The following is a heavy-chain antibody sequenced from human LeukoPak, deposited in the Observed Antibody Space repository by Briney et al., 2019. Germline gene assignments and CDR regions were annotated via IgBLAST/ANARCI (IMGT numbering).Heavy chain of an antibody. CDR3: VRVGYTNYGIDY. CDR2: IWYDGSNK. CDR1: GFTFSSYG. V-gene: IGHV3-33*01. D-gene: IGHD4-11*01. Sequence: GGSLRLSCAVSGFTFSSYGMHWVRQAPGKGLEWVAVIWYDGSNKYYADSVKGRFTISRDSSENTLDSQMNSLRAEDTAVYYCVRVGYTNYGIDYWGQGTLVTVSS. J-gene: IGHJ4*02.